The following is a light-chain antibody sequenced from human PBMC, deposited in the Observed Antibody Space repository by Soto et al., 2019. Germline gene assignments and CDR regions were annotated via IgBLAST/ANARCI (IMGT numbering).Light chain of an antibody. CDR1: QSITNNY. CDR2: GAS. V-gene: IGKV3-20*01. J-gene: IGKJ5*01. Sequence: ETVLTQSPGTLSFSPGERATLYCRASQSITNNYLAWYQQKPGQAPRLLIYGASSRVTGIPDRFSGSGSGTDFTLTISRLEPEDFVVYYCQQYRTSPITFGQGTRLEIK. CDR3: QQYRTSPIT.